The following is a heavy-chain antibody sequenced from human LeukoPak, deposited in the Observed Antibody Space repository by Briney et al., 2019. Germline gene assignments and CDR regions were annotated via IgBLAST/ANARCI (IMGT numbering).Heavy chain of an antibody. J-gene: IGHJ3*02. D-gene: IGHD6-25*01. CDR2: INHSGST. CDR1: GGSFSGYY. V-gene: IGHV4-34*01. Sequence: PSETLSLTCAVYGGSFSGYYWSWIRQPPGKGLEWIGEINHSGSTNYNPSLKSRVTISEDTSKNQFSLKLSSVTAADTPVYYCARVQNRQRLSIWGQGTMVTVSS. CDR3: ARVQNRQRLSI.